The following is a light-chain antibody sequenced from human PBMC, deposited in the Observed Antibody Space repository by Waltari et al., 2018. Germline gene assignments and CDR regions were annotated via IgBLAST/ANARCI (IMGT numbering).Light chain of an antibody. CDR2: EVI. Sequence: QSALIQPRSVSGSPGQSVTIPCTGSSSDVGSSNYVSWYQQHSGKAPKLIIYEVIERPSGVPDRFSGSKSGDTASLTISGLQAEDEADYYCCSYAGSHSWVFGGGTKLTVL. V-gene: IGLV2-11*01. CDR3: CSYAGSHSWV. CDR1: SSDVGSSNY. J-gene: IGLJ3*02.